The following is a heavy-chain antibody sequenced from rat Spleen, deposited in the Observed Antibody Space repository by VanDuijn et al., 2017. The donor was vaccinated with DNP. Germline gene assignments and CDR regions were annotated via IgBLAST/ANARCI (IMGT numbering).Heavy chain of an antibody. V-gene: IGHV5-7*01. CDR2: ISYDGSST. Sequence: EVQLVESGGGLVQPGRSLKLSCAASGSTFSDYNMAWVRQAPKKGLEWVATISYDGSSTDYRDSVKGRFTISRDNAKSTLYLQMASLRSEDTATYYCARPDYWGQGVMVTVSS. J-gene: IGHJ2*01. CDR3: ARPDY. CDR1: GSTFSDYN.